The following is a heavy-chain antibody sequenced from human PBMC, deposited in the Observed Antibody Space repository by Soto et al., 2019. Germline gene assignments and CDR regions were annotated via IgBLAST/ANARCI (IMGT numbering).Heavy chain of an antibody. Sequence: QVQLQEAVPGLVKPSQTLSLTCTVSGGSISSGGYYWSWIRQHPGKGLAWIGYIYYSGSTYYNPSLTSRVTISVDTSKTQFSLKLSSVTAADTAVYYCARVATRTGNTGFDPRGQGTVVTVSS. CDR2: IYYSGST. CDR1: GGSISSGGYY. D-gene: IGHD1-26*01. CDR3: ARVATRTGNTGFDP. V-gene: IGHV4-31*03. J-gene: IGHJ5*02.